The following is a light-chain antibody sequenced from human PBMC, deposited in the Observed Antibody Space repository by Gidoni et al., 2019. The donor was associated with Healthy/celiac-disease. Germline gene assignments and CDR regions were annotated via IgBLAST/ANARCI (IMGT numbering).Light chain of an antibody. J-gene: IGKJ1*01. Sequence: EIVLTQSPATLSLSPGESATLSCGASQSVSSSYLAWYQQKPALAPRLLIYDASSRATGIPDRFSGSGSGTDFTLTISRLEPEDFAVYYCQQYGSSPTFXQXTKVEIK. CDR2: DAS. CDR1: QSVSSSY. V-gene: IGKV3D-20*01. CDR3: QQYGSSPT.